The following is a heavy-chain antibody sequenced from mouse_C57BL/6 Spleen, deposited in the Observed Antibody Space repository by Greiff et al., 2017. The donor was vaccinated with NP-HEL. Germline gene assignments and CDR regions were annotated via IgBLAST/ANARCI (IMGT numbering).Heavy chain of an antibody. D-gene: IGHD1-1*01. CDR3: ARNFYYYGSSPSYFDV. J-gene: IGHJ1*03. CDR2: IWSGGST. Sequence: QVQLKQSGPGLVQPSQSLSITCTVSGFSLTSYGVHWVRQSPGKGLEWLGVIWSGGSTDYNAAFISRLSISKDNSKSQVFFKMNSLQADDTAIYYCARNFYYYGSSPSYFDVWGTGTTVTVSS. CDR1: GFSLTSYG. V-gene: IGHV2-2*01.